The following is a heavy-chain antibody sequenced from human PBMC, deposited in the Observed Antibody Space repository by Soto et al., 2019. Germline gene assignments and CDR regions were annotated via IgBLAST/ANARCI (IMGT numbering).Heavy chain of an antibody. D-gene: IGHD3-3*01. Sequence: SETLSLTCAVYGGSFSGYYWSWIRQPPGKGLEWIGYIYYSGSTYYNPSLKSRVTISVDTSKNQFSLKLSSVTAADTAVYYCARATGPPSYFWSGLYYYYGMDVWGQGTTVTVSS. J-gene: IGHJ6*02. V-gene: IGHV4-34*09. CDR2: IYYSGST. CDR3: ARATGPPSYFWSGLYYYYGMDV. CDR1: GGSFSGYY.